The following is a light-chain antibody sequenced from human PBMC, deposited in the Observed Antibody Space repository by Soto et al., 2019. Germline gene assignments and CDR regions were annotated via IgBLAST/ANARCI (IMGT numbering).Light chain of an antibody. CDR3: QQYNNWPRT. J-gene: IGKJ1*01. Sequence: EIVMTQSPATLSVSPGERATLSCRASRTVSSTYLAWYQQKPGQAPRLLIYGASNRATGIPDRFSGSGSGTEFTLTISSLQSEDFAVYYCQQYNNWPRTFGQGTKVDIK. CDR2: GAS. CDR1: RTVSSTY. V-gene: IGKV3D-15*01.